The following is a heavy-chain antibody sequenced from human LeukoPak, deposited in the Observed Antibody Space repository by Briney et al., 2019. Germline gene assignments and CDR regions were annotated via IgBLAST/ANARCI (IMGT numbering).Heavy chain of an antibody. CDR2: ISGSGGST. CDR1: GFTSSSSG. D-gene: IGHD2-2*01. V-gene: IGHV3-23*01. J-gene: IGHJ4*02. CDR3: AKDIVVVPAAQIFDY. Sequence: GGSLRLSCAASGFTSSSSGMSWVRQAPGKGLEWVSGISGSGGSTYNADSVKGRFTISRDNSKNTLYLQMNSLRAEDTAVYYCAKDIVVVPAAQIFDYWGQGTLVTVSS.